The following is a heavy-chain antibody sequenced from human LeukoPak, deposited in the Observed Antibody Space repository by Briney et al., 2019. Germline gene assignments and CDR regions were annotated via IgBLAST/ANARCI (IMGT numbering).Heavy chain of an antibody. J-gene: IGHJ3*02. CDR3: ARGLYRTTTPYSSSNVGTFDI. V-gene: IGHV4-34*01. CDR2: INHSGST. Sequence: SETLSLTCAVYGGSFSGYYWSWIRQPPGKGLEWIGEINHSGSTNYNPSLKSRVTISVDTSKNQFSLKLSSVPAADTAVYCCARGLYRTTTPYSSSNVGTFDIWGQGTMVTVSS. CDR1: GGSFSGYY. D-gene: IGHD6-6*01.